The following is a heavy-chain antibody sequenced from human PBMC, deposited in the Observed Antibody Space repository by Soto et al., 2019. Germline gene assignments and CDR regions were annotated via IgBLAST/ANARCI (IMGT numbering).Heavy chain of an antibody. Sequence: EVQLVESGGGLVQPGGSLRLSCAASGFTFSHYWMSWVRQAPGKGLEWVAHIKQDGNEKYYVDSVKGRFTISRDNAENSLYLQMNSLRAEDTAVYYCANLGTSGYWGQGTLVTVSS. CDR2: IKQDGNEK. D-gene: IGHD3-16*01. J-gene: IGHJ4*02. CDR3: ANLGTSGY. V-gene: IGHV3-7*01. CDR1: GFTFSHYW.